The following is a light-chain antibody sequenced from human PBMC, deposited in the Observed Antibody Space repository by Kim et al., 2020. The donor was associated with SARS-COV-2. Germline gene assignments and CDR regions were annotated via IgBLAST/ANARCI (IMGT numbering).Light chain of an antibody. Sequence: SYELTQPPSVSVSPGQTASITCSGDKSGNKYASWYQQKPGQSPVLVIYQDTKRPSGIPERFSGSNSGNTATLTISGTQAMDEADYYCQTWDSSTGVFGTGTKVTVL. V-gene: IGLV3-1*01. CDR3: QTWDSSTGV. CDR1: KSGNKY. J-gene: IGLJ1*01. CDR2: QDT.